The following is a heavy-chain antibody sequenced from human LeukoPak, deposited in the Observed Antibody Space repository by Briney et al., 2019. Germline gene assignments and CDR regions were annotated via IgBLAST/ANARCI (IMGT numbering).Heavy chain of an antibody. CDR1: GYTFTGHY. V-gene: IGHV1-2*02. CDR2: INPNTGGT. CDR3: AREGMLRYFDWFPGGRDYFYMDV. J-gene: IGHJ6*03. Sequence: ASLKVSCKASGYTFTGHYLHWVRQAPGQGLEWMGWINPNTGGTNYAQKLKGRVTMTRDTSITTAYMEFSRLRSDDTAVYYCAREGMLRYFDWFPGGRDYFYMDVWGKGTTVTVSS. D-gene: IGHD3-9*01.